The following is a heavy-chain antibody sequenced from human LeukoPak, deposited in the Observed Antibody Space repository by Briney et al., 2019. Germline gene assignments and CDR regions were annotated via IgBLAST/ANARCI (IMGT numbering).Heavy chain of an antibody. CDR1: GGSISSYY. CDR3: ARDRRQDYDILTGYFSLPDPDAFDI. V-gene: IGHV4-59*01. D-gene: IGHD3-9*01. Sequence: SETLSLTCTVSGGSISSYYWSWLRQPPGKGLEWIGYIYYSGSTNYNPSLKSRVTISVDTSKNQFSLKLSSVTAADTAVYYCARDRRQDYDILTGYFSLPDPDAFDIWGQGTMVTVSS. CDR2: IYYSGST. J-gene: IGHJ3*02.